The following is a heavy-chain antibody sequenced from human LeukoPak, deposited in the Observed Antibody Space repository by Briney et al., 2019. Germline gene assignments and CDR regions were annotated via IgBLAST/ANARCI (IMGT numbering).Heavy chain of an antibody. J-gene: IGHJ4*02. CDR1: GFTFSSYA. Sequence: GGSLRLSCAASGFTFSSYAMSWVRQAPGKGLEWVSGISGSGSSTYYADSVKGRFTISRDNSKNTLYLQMNSLRAEDTAVYYCARNLYYYDSSGYYYYWGQGTLVTVSS. CDR2: ISGSGSST. CDR3: ARNLYYYDSSGYYYY. D-gene: IGHD3-22*01. V-gene: IGHV3-23*01.